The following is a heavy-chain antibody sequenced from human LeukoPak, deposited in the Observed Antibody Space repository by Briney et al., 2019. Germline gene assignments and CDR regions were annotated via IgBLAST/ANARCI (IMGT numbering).Heavy chain of an antibody. Sequence: PSETLSLTCTVSGGSISSSSYYWGWIRRPPGKGLEWIGSIYYSGSTYYNPSLKSRVTISVDTSKNQFSLKLSSETAADTAVYYCARVRRTPYYYYGMDVWGQGTTVTVSS. D-gene: IGHD1-14*01. CDR1: GGSISSSSYY. CDR2: IYYSGST. J-gene: IGHJ6*02. CDR3: ARVRRTPYYYYGMDV. V-gene: IGHV4-39*01.